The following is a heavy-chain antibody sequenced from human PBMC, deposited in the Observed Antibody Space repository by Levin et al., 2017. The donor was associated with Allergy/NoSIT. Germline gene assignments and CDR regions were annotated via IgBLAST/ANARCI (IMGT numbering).Heavy chain of an antibody. CDR2: ISWNSGSI. V-gene: IGHV3-9*01. Sequence: GGSLRLSCAASGFTFDDYAMHWVRQAPGKGLEWVSGISWNSGSIGYADSVKGRFTISRDNAKNSLYLQMNSLRAEDTALYYCAKEIAVAGTGAFDIWGQGTMVTVSS. CDR3: AKEIAVAGTGAFDI. D-gene: IGHD6-19*01. CDR1: GFTFDDYA. J-gene: IGHJ3*02.